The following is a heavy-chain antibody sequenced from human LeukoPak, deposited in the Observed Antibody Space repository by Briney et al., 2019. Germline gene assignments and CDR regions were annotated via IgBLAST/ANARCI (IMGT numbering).Heavy chain of an antibody. Sequence: SETLSLTCTVSGGSISGYYWSWIRQPPGKGLEWIGEINHSGSTNYNASLKSRVTISIDTSKNQISLRLTSVTATDTAIYYCARQTGSGLFILPGGQGTLVTVSS. CDR1: GGSISGYY. J-gene: IGHJ4*02. D-gene: IGHD3/OR15-3a*01. CDR2: INHSGST. V-gene: IGHV4-34*01. CDR3: ARQTGSGLFILP.